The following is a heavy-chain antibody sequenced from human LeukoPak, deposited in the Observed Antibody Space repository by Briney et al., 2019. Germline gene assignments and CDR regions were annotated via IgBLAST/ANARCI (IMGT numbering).Heavy chain of an antibody. V-gene: IGHV3-53*01. CDR3: ASRDCRGGRCHFAGADPFDY. CDR2: FYSGAKT. D-gene: IGHD2-15*01. J-gene: IGHJ4*02. Sequence: GGSLRLSCAASGFTVSSSYMSWVRQAPGKGLEWVSVFYSGAKTYYTDSVKGRFTISRDNSKNTLYLQMNSLRAEDTAVYYCASRDCRGGRCHFAGADPFDYWGQGTLVTVSS. CDR1: GFTVSSSY.